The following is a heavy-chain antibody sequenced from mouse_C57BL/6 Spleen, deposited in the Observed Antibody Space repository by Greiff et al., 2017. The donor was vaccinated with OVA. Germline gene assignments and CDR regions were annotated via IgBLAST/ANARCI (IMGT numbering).Heavy chain of an antibody. V-gene: IGHV1-72*01. CDR2: IDPNRGGT. J-gene: IGHJ4*01. D-gene: IGHD6-5*01. CDR1: GYTFTSYW. CDR3: AIGAYEDAMDY. Sequence: QVQLQQPGAELVKPGASVKLSCKASGYTFTSYWMHWVKQRPGRGLAWIGRIDPNRGGTKYNEKFKSKATLTVDKPSSTAYMQLSSLTSEDSAVYYGAIGAYEDAMDYWGQGTSVTVSS.